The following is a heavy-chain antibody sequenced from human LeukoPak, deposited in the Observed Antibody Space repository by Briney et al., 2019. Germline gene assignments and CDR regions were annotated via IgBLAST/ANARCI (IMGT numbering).Heavy chain of an antibody. CDR2: LRTDGDKK. D-gene: IGHD4-11*01. V-gene: IGHV3-74*01. J-gene: IGHJ4*02. CDR3: VRDHPGSNSLEY. Sequence: GGSLRLSCAVSGLTFSNYWMHWVRQPPGEGLEWVSRLRTDGDKKSYAASVRDRFTISRDNAKNMLYLQMNSLRVEDTAVYYCVRDHPGSNSLEYRGQGTPVTVSS. CDR1: GLTFSNYW.